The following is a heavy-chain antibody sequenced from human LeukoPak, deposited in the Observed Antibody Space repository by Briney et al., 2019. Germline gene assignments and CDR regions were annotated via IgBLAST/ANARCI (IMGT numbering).Heavy chain of an antibody. CDR1: GFTFSIYG. J-gene: IGHJ4*02. CDR2: MRYDGGDT. Sequence: GGSLRLSCAASGFTFSIYGMRWVRQAPGKGLEWVAAMRYDGGDTYYADSVKGRFTISRDNSKNTLYLQMNSLRAEDTAVYFCVRGYDILTGYFHYFDYWGQGTLVTVSS. V-gene: IGHV3-33*01. CDR3: VRGYDILTGYFHYFDY. D-gene: IGHD3-9*01.